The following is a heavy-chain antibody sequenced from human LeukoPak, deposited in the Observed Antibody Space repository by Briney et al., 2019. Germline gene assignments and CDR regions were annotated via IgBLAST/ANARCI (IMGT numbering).Heavy chain of an antibody. V-gene: IGHV1-2*02. CDR2: INPNSGGT. D-gene: IGHD3-3*01. CDR1: GYTFTGYY. J-gene: IGHJ6*02. Sequence: ASVKVSCKASGYTFTGYYMHWVRQAPGQVLEWMGWINPNSGGTNYAQKFQGRVTMTRDTSISTAYMELSRLRSDDTAVYYCARDRVRFLEWYQYYGMDVWGQGTTVTVSS. CDR3: ARDRVRFLEWYQYYGMDV.